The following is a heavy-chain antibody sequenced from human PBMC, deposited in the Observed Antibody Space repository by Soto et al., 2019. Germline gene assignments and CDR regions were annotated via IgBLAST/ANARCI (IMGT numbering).Heavy chain of an antibody. Sequence: QVQLVESGGGVVQPGRSLRLSCAASGFTFSSYAMHWVRQAPGKGLEWVAVISYDGSNKYYADSVKGRFTISRDNSKNTLYLQMNSLRAEDTAVYYCARAGRGGSYSIDYWGQGTLVTVSS. CDR3: ARAGRGGSYSIDY. V-gene: IGHV3-30-3*01. J-gene: IGHJ4*02. CDR1: GFTFSSYA. D-gene: IGHD1-26*01. CDR2: ISYDGSNK.